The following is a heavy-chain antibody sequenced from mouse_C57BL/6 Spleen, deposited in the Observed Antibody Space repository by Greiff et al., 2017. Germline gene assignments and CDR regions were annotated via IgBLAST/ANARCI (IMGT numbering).Heavy chain of an antibody. CDR1: GFTFSSYA. CDR3: ARDGDYGNFDY. Sequence: DVMLVESGGGLVKPGGSLKLSCAASGFTFSSYAMSWVRQTPEKRLEWVATISDGGSYTYYPDNVKGRFTISRDNAKNNLYLQMSHLKSEDTAMYYCARDGDYGNFDYWGQGTTLTVSS. CDR2: ISDGGSYT. D-gene: IGHD2-1*01. V-gene: IGHV5-4*01. J-gene: IGHJ2*01.